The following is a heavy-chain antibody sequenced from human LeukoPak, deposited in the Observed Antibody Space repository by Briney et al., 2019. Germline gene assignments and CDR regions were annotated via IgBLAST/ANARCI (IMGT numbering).Heavy chain of an antibody. D-gene: IGHD6-19*01. CDR2: INHPGNT. CDR3: ARDSALAQAVMFDY. J-gene: IGHJ4*02. CDR1: GGSISGYY. Sequence: PSETLSLTCGVHGGSISGYYWSWIRHSPGKGLEWIGEINHPGNTVYNPSLKSRVTLSVDTSKNQFSLKLSSVTAADTAVYYCARDSALAQAVMFDYWGQGTLVTVSS. V-gene: IGHV4-34*01.